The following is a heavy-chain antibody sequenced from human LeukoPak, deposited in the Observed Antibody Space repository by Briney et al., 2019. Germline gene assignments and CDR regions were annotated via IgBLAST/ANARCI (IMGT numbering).Heavy chain of an antibody. Sequence: GRSLRLSCAASGFTFSSYAMHWVRQAPGKGLEWVAVISYDGSNKYYADSVKGRFTISRDNSKNTLYLQMNSLRAEDTAVYYCARGFPSNYYYDSSAVDYWGQGTLVTVSS. CDR1: GFTFSSYA. CDR2: ISYDGSNK. D-gene: IGHD3-22*01. V-gene: IGHV3-30-3*01. J-gene: IGHJ4*02. CDR3: ARGFPSNYYYDSSAVDY.